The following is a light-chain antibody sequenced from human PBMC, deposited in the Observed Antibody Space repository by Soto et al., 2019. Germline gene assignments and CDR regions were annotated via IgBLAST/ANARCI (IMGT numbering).Light chain of an antibody. CDR2: LEGSGSY. J-gene: IGLJ3*02. CDR3: ETWDSNTHTV. CDR1: SGHSSYI. Sequence: QPVLTQSSSASASLGSSVKLTCTLSSGHSSYIIAWHQQQPGKAPRYLMKLEGSGSYNKGSGVPDRFSGSSSGADRYLTISNXXXXXXXDYYCETWDSNTHTVFGGGTKL. V-gene: IGLV4-60*02.